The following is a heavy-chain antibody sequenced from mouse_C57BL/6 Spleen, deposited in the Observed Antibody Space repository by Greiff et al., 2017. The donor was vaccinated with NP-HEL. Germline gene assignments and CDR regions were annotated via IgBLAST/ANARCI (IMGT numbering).Heavy chain of an antibody. CDR2: ISSGGSYT. CDR3: ARRVGAY. V-gene: IGHV5-6*01. D-gene: IGHD1-3*01. CDR1: GFTFSSYG. J-gene: IGHJ3*01. Sequence: EVQVVESGGDLVKPGGSLKLSCAASGFTFSSYGMSWVRQAPDKRLEWVATISSGGSYTYYPDSVKGRFTISRDNAKNTLYLQMSSLKSEDTAMYYCARRVGAYWGQGTLVTVSA.